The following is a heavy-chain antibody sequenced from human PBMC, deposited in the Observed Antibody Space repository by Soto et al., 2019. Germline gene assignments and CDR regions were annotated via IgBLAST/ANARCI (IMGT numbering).Heavy chain of an antibody. Sequence: SETLSLTCTVSGGSISSSSYYWGWIRQPPGKGLEWIGSIYYSGSTYYNPSLKSRVTISVDTSKNQFSLKLSSVTAADTAVYYCARRGTYCSGGSCYSGAFDIWGQGTVVTVSS. D-gene: IGHD2-15*01. CDR3: ARRGTYCSGGSCYSGAFDI. CDR2: IYYSGST. J-gene: IGHJ3*02. CDR1: GGSISSSSYY. V-gene: IGHV4-39*01.